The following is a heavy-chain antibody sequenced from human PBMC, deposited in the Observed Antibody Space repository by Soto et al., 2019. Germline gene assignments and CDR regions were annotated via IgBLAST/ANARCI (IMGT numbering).Heavy chain of an antibody. CDR3: AKDMFRKYYDILTGYDF. Sequence: PVGSLRLSCAASGFTFDDYAMHWFRQAPVNGLEWVSGISWNSGSIGYADSVKGRFTISRDNAKNSLYLQMNSLRTEDTAFYYCAKDMFRKYYDILTGYDFWGQGTLVTVSS. D-gene: IGHD3-9*01. J-gene: IGHJ4*02. CDR2: ISWNSGSI. V-gene: IGHV3-9*01. CDR1: GFTFDDYA.